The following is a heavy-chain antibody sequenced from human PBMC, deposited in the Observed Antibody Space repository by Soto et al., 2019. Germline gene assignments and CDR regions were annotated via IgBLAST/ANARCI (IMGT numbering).Heavy chain of an antibody. CDR2: INPNNGNT. J-gene: IGHJ5*02. CDR3: VRTSSGTRGGFDP. D-gene: IGHD1-7*01. Sequence: QVQLVQSGAEVKKSGASVKVSCKASGYTFTSYDINWVRQATGQGLEWMGWINPNNGNTGYAQKFQGRVTVTRDTSTSTVFMELSSLSSKDTAVYFCVRTSSGTRGGFDPWGQGTRVTVSS. V-gene: IGHV1-8*01. CDR1: GYTFTSYD.